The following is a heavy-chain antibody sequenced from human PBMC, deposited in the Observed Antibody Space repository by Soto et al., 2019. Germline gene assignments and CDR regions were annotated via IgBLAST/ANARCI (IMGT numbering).Heavy chain of an antibody. V-gene: IGHV6-1*01. CDR2: TYYRSKWYN. CDR1: GDSVSSNSAA. Sequence: PSQTLSLTCAISGDSVSSNSAAWNWIRQSPSRGLEWLGRTYYRSKWYNDYAVSVKSRITINPDTSKNQFSLQLNSVTPEDTAVYYCARVRIQLWLVDYYYYYGMDVWGQGTTVTVSS. J-gene: IGHJ6*02. D-gene: IGHD5-18*01. CDR3: ARVRIQLWLVDYYYYYGMDV.